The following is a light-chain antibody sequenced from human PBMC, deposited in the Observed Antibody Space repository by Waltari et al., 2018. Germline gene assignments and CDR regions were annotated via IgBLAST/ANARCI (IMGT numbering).Light chain of an antibody. CDR3: ATWDDSLNGPV. CDR2: IND. CDR1: SSNIGKNT. V-gene: IGLV1-44*01. Sequence: QSVLTQPPSASGAPGQRVSIPCSGSSSNIGKNTVNWYQHLPGAAPKLLIFINDRRPSGFPDRFSGSKSGTSASRASNGLQSDDAADYYCATWDDSLNGPVFGGGTTVSVL. J-gene: IGLJ2*01.